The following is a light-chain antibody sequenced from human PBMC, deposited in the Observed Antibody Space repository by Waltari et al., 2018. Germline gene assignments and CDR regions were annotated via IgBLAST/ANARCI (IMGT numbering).Light chain of an antibody. V-gene: IGLV3-1*01. J-gene: IGLJ1*01. CDR3: QAWDRSLAV. Sequence: SYELTQPPSVSVSPGQTATTPCPADKLGDKSACWYQQRPGQPPVVVIYQDSKRPSGIPERFSGSTSGNTATLTISGTQAMDEADYYCQAWDRSLAVFGPGTKVSVL. CDR1: KLGDKS. CDR2: QDS.